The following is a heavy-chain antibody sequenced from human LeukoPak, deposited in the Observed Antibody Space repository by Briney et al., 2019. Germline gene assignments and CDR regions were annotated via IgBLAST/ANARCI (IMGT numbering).Heavy chain of an antibody. CDR1: GDSISGYY. J-gene: IGHJ6*02. V-gene: IGHV4-59*01. D-gene: IGHD1-14*01. Sequence: SETLSLTCTVSGDSISGYYWSWIRQPPGKGLEWVGYIYYSGGTIYNPSLKSRVTISEDTSKNQFSLTLSSVTAADTAVYYCARRTGGRYGMDVWGQGTTVTVSS. CDR2: IYYSGGT. CDR3: ARRTGGRYGMDV.